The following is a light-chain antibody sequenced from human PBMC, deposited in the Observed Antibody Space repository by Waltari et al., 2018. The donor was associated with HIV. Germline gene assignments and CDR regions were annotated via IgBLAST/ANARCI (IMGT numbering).Light chain of an antibody. J-gene: IGKJ1*01. CDR2: GPS. V-gene: IGKV3-15*01. Sequence: EIVMTQSPGTLSVSPGESAILSCRASQNITDNLAWYQHKAGQAPRLLIYGPSTRASGVPARFSGGGSGTNFTLTVSGLQIEDFAFYYCHHYHDWPRTFGQGTRVEI. CDR3: HHYHDWPRT. CDR1: QNITDN.